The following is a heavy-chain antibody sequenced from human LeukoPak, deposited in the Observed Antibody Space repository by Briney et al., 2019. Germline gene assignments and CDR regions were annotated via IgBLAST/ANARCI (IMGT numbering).Heavy chain of an antibody. V-gene: IGHV4-59*12. J-gene: IGHJ5*02. Sequence: PSETLSLTCTVSGGSINSYYWSWIRQPPGKGLEWIGYIYYIGSTNYNPSLKSRVTMSVGTSKNQFSLKLSSVTAADTAVYYCARGPRGSGSGSLKTWFDPWGQGTLVTVSS. CDR2: IYYIGST. CDR3: ARGPRGSGSGSLKTWFDP. D-gene: IGHD3-10*01. CDR1: GGSINSYY.